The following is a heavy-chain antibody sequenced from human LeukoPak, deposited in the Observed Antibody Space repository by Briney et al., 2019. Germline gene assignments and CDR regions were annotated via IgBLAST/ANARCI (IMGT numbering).Heavy chain of an antibody. Sequence: PGGSLRLSCAVSGLSFSTSWMDWVRQAPGKGLEWVAHINPDGRDTYYVDSVKGRFTISRDNAQNSMYLQMNSLRVEDTAVYYCATWGDTTAEYFQRWGQGTLVTVSS. CDR1: GLSFSTSW. CDR2: INPDGRDT. D-gene: IGHD2-21*02. CDR3: ATWGDTTAEYFQR. J-gene: IGHJ1*01. V-gene: IGHV3-7*01.